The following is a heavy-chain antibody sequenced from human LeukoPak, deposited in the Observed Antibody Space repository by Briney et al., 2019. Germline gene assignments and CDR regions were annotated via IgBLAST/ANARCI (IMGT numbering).Heavy chain of an antibody. J-gene: IGHJ4*02. V-gene: IGHV3-7*01. D-gene: IGHD3-3*01. CDR1: GFTFSSYW. CDR3: ARVPNRRITIFGVVIKAPPGDY. CDR2: IKQGGSEK. Sequence: GGSLRLSCAASGFTFSSYWMSWVRQAPGKGLEWVANIKQGGSEKYYVDSVKGRFTISRDNAKNSLYLQMNSPRAEDTAVYYCARVPNRRITIFGVVIKAPPGDYWGQGTLVTVSS.